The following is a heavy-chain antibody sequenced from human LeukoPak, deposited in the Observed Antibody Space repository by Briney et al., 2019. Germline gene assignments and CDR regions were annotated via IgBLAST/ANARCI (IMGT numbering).Heavy chain of an antibody. Sequence: GGSLRLSCAASGFTFSTYSMNWVRQAPGKGLEWVSSITSSSTYIYYADSLKGRFTISRDNAKNSLYLRMNSLRAEDTAVYYCARVSGDTWSPFGNMDVWGKGTTVTVSS. J-gene: IGHJ6*03. CDR3: ARVSGDTWSPFGNMDV. CDR1: GFTFSTYS. D-gene: IGHD4-17*01. V-gene: IGHV3-21*01. CDR2: ITSSSTYI.